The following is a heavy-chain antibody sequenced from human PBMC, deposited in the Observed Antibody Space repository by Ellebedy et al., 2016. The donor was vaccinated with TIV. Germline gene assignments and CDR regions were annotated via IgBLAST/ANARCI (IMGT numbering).Heavy chain of an antibody. V-gene: IGHV4-59*12. CDR2: IYYSGST. J-gene: IGHJ4*02. CDR1: GGSISSYY. Sequence: MPSETLSLTCTVSGGSISSYYWSWIRQPPGKGLEWIGYIYYSGSTNYNPSLKSRVTISVDTSKNQFSLKLSSVTAADTAVYYCARMRGDSRLPGIDYWGQGTLVTVSS. CDR3: ARMRGDSRLPGIDY. D-gene: IGHD1-1*01.